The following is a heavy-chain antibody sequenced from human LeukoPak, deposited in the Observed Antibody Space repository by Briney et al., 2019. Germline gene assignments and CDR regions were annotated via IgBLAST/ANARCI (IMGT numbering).Heavy chain of an antibody. D-gene: IGHD3-9*01. V-gene: IGHV4-39*01. Sequence: SETLSLTCTVSGVSISSSSYYWGWIRQPPGKGLEWIGSIYYSGSTYYNPSLKGRVTISVDTSKNQFSLKLSSVTAADTAVYYCARQGDLTGYYKEHCFDYWGQGTLVTVSS. CDR3: ARQGDLTGYYKEHCFDY. J-gene: IGHJ4*02. CDR1: GVSISSSSYY. CDR2: IYYSGST.